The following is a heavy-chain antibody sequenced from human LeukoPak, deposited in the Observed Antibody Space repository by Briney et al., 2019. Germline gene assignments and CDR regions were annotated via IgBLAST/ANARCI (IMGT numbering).Heavy chain of an antibody. J-gene: IGHJ3*02. V-gene: IGHV1-8*01. CDR1: GYTFTSYG. D-gene: IGHD3-22*01. Sequence: ASVKVSCKASGYTFTSYGINWVRQATGQGLEWMGWMNPNSGNTGYAQKFQGRVTMTRNTSISTAYMELSSLRSEDTAVYYCLYSSGYYSIYAFDIWGQGTMVTVSS. CDR2: MNPNSGNT. CDR3: LYSSGYYSIYAFDI.